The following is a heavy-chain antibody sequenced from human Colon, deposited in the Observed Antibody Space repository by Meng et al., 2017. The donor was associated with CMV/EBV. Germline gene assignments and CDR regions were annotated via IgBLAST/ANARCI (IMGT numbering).Heavy chain of an antibody. D-gene: IGHD3-10*01. V-gene: IGHV1-2*02. CDR1: GSTFPAYF. CDR3: ATISGGDFDF. J-gene: IGHJ4*02. Sequence: VLRGGVVQNLGLSGKVSCKTSGSTFPAYFMFWVRQATGQGLEWMGSLNPNSGDTNSAQKFHGRLTMTRDTSIHTAYMELGSLRSDDTAVYYCATISGGDFDFWGQGTLVTVSS. CDR2: LNPNSGDT.